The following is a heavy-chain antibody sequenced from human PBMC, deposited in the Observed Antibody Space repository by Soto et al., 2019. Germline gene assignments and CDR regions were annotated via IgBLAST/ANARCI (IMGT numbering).Heavy chain of an antibody. CDR3: ARDLYCSGGSCSGYYYYMDV. V-gene: IGHV3-21*01. J-gene: IGHJ6*03. Sequence: GGSLRLSCAASGFTFSSYSMNWVRQAPGKGLEWVSSISSSSYIYYADSVKGRFTISRDNAKNSLYLQMNSLRAEDTAVYYCARDLYCSGGSCSGYYYYMDVWGKGTTVTVSS. CDR1: GFTFSSYS. D-gene: IGHD2-15*01. CDR2: ISSSSYI.